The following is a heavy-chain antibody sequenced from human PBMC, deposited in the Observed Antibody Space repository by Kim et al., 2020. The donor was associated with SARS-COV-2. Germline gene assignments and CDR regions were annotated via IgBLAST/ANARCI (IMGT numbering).Heavy chain of an antibody. J-gene: IGHJ4*02. V-gene: IGHV5-51*01. Sequence: GESLKISCKGSGYSFTSYWIGWVRQMPGKGLEWMGIIYPGDSDTRYSPSFQGQVTISADKSISTAYLQWSSLKASDTAMYYCARRSLPYYYDSSGPQYYFDYRGQGTLVTVSS. CDR2: IYPGDSDT. D-gene: IGHD3-22*01. CDR1: GYSFTSYW. CDR3: ARRSLPYYYDSSGPQYYFDY.